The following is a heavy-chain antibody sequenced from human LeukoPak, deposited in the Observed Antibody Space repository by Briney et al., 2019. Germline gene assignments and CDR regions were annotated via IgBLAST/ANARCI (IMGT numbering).Heavy chain of an antibody. CDR3: ARDACSSTICQAGGNWFDP. CDR2: INPSGGSR. CDR1: GYTFTIYY. D-gene: IGHD2-2*01. J-gene: IGHJ5*02. V-gene: IGHV1-46*01. Sequence: ASVTVSCTASGYTFTIYYMHWVRQAPGQGLEWMGTINPSGGSRSYAQKFQGRVTMTRDTSTSTVYMELSSLRSEDTAVYFCARDACSSTICQAGGNWFDPWGQGTLVIVS.